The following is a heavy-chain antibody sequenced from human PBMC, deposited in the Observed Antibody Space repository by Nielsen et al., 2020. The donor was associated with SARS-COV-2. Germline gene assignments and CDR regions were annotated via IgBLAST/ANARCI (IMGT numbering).Heavy chain of an antibody. Sequence: GESLKISCAASGFTFSSYGMHWVRQAPGKGLEWVAVIWYDGSNKYYADSVKGRFTISRDSSKNTLYLQMDSLRAEDTTVYYCAKDAIHSNYAYYYYMDVWGKGTTVTVSS. CDR2: IWYDGSNK. CDR1: GFTFSSYG. J-gene: IGHJ6*03. V-gene: IGHV3-30*02. D-gene: IGHD4-11*01. CDR3: AKDAIHSNYAYYYYMDV.